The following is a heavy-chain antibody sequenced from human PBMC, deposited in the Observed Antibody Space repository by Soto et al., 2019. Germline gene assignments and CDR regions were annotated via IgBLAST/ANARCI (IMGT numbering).Heavy chain of an antibody. D-gene: IGHD3-10*01. Sequence: QVQLQQWGAGLLKPSETLSLTCAVDGGPLSGYYWNWIRQPPGKVLEWIGTITHSGVTNYNPALKSRITISIDTSESQFSLKLNAGPAADTGVYFCARGKMKYTLNYAGRLNFVLDVWGQGTTVTGSS. CDR3: ARGKMKYTLNYAGRLNFVLDV. J-gene: IGHJ6*02. CDR1: GGPLSGYY. V-gene: IGHV4-34*01. CDR2: ITHSGVT.